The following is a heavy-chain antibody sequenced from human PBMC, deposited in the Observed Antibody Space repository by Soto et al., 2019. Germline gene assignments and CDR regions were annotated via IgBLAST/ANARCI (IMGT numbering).Heavy chain of an antibody. CDR1: GFTFSSYA. D-gene: IGHD3-22*01. V-gene: IGHV3-30-3*01. CDR2: ISYDGSNK. J-gene: IGHJ4*02. Sequence: QVQLVESGGGVVQPGRSLRLSCAASGFTFSSYAMHWVRQAPGKGLEWVAVISYDGSNKYYADSVKGRFTISRDNSKNTLDLQMNSLGAEDTAVYYCARDPYYYDSSGFDYWGQGTLVTVSS. CDR3: ARDPYYYDSSGFDY.